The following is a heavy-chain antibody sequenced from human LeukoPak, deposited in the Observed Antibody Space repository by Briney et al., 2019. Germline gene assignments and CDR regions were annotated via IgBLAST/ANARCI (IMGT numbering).Heavy chain of an antibody. CDR1: GLDVSTTY. Sequence: GGSLRLSCAASGLDVSTTYMTWVRQAPGKGLEWVSVLYGGGSTFYAESVKGRFTISRVNSNNTLYLQMNNLRADDTAVYYCARVSRTSWYYGMDVWGQGTTVTVSS. J-gene: IGHJ6*02. CDR2: LYGGGST. CDR3: ARVSRTSWYYGMDV. D-gene: IGHD3/OR15-3a*01. V-gene: IGHV3-53*01.